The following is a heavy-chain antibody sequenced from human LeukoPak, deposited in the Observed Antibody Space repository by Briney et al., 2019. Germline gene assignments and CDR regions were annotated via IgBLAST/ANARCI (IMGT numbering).Heavy chain of an antibody. CDR2: IYYSGST. V-gene: IGHV4-30-4*08. Sequence: PSETLSLTCTVSGGSISSGDYYWSWIRQPPGKGLEWIGYIYYSGSTHYNPSLKSRVTISVDTSKNQFSLKLSSVTAADTAVYYCARSQGSLRFLEWLPENWFDPWGQGTLVTVSS. CDR1: GGSISSGDYY. D-gene: IGHD3-3*01. J-gene: IGHJ5*02. CDR3: ARSQGSLRFLEWLPENWFDP.